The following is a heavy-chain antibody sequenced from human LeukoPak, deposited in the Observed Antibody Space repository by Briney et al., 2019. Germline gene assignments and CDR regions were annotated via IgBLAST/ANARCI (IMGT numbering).Heavy chain of an antibody. CDR2: IYSGGST. CDR1: GFTVSSNY. V-gene: IGHV3-53*01. D-gene: IGHD6-13*01. CDR3: AIAAAVPVGYMDV. Sequence: GGSLRLSCAASGFTVSSNYMSWVRQAPGKGLEWVSVIYSGGSTYYADSVKGRFTISRDNSKNTLYLQMNSLRAEDTAVYYCAIAAAVPVGYMDVWGKGTTVTISS. J-gene: IGHJ6*03.